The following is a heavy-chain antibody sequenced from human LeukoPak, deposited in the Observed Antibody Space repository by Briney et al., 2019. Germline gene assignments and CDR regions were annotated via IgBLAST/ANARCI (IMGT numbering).Heavy chain of an antibody. CDR1: GGSISSYY. CDR3: ARVGYSSSWYPNYFDY. J-gene: IGHJ4*02. D-gene: IGHD6-13*01. CDR2: IYYSGST. Sequence: SETLSLTCRVPGGSISSYYWSWIRQPPGKGLEWNGYIYYSGSTNYNPSLKSRVTISVDTSTTQFSLKLSSVTAADTAVYYCARVGYSSSWYPNYFDYWGQGTLVTVSS. V-gene: IGHV4-59*01.